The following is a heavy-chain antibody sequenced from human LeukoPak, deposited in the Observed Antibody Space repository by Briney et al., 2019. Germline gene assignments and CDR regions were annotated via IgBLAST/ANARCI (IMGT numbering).Heavy chain of an antibody. CDR2: ISGSGGST. J-gene: IGHJ4*02. V-gene: IGHV3-23*01. CDR3: ARVVPPTDYGSGSYFWDPYYFDY. CDR1: GFTFSSYA. D-gene: IGHD3-10*01. Sequence: PGGSLRLSCAASGFTFSSYAMSWVRQAPGKGLEWVSAISGSGGSTYYADSVKGRFTISRDNSKNTLYLQMNSLRDEDTAVYYCARVVPPTDYGSGSYFWDPYYFDYWGQGTLVTVSS.